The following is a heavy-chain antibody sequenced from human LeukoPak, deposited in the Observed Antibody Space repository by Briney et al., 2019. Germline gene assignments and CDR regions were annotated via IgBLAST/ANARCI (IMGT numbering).Heavy chain of an antibody. D-gene: IGHD4-17*01. CDR3: AGCHGDYVCNHFDY. Sequence: SETLSLTCTVSGGSISSGGYYWSWIRQHPGKGLEWIGYIYYSGSTYYNPSLKSRVTISVDTSKNQFSLKLSSVTAADTAVYYCAGCHGDYVCNHFDYWGQGTLVTVSS. J-gene: IGHJ4*02. V-gene: IGHV4-31*03. CDR2: IYYSGST. CDR1: GGSISSGGYY.